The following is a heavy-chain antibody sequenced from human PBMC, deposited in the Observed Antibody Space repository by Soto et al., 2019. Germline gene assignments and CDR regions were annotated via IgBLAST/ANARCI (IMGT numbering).Heavy chain of an antibody. Sequence: SETLSLPFNVSGGSISSYSHYWGWLRQSPGKRLEWIGSVFYDGNNYYNPSLKSRLSISVDTSNNQFSLKLSSVSAADTAVYFCARQKWRVYWYCDLWCRGTRVTVS. CDR2: VFYDGNN. CDR1: GGSISSYSHY. D-gene: IGHD5-12*01. J-gene: IGHJ2*01. CDR3: ARQKWRVYWYCDL. V-gene: IGHV4-39*01.